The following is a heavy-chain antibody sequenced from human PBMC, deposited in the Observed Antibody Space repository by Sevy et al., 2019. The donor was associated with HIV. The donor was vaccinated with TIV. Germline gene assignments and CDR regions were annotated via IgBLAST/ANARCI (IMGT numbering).Heavy chain of an antibody. CDR2: ISYDGSNK. V-gene: IGHV3-30*03. D-gene: IGHD3-22*01. Sequence: GGSLRLSCAASGFTFSSYGMHWVRQAPGKGLEWVAVISYDGSNKYYADSVKGRFTISRDNSKNTLYLQMNSLRAEDMAVYYCARPLAYYDSSGPYFDYWGQGTLVTVSS. CDR1: GFTFSSYG. J-gene: IGHJ4*02. CDR3: ARPLAYYDSSGPYFDY.